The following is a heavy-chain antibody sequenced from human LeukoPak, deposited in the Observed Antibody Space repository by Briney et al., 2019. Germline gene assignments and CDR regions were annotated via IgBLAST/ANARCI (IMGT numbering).Heavy chain of an antibody. Sequence: PGGSLRLSCAASGFSFSDPYMHWVRQAPGKGLEWVAVISYDGSNKYYADSVKGRFTISRDNSKNTLYLQMNSLRAEDTAVYYCAKDPYYYGSGSYFPPYYYYGMDVWGKGTTVTVSS. CDR3: AKDPYYYGSGSYFPPYYYYGMDV. CDR2: ISYDGSNK. J-gene: IGHJ6*04. D-gene: IGHD3-10*01. V-gene: IGHV3-30*18. CDR1: GFSFSDPY.